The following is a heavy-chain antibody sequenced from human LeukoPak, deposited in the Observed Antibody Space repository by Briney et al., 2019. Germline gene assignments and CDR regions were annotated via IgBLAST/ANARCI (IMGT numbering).Heavy chain of an antibody. D-gene: IGHD4-17*01. CDR3: ARVTTVTPGDY. CDR2: IGTAGDT. J-gene: IGHJ4*02. Sequence: GGSLRLSCAASGFTFSSYDMHWVRHATGKGLEWVSAIGTAGDTYYPGSVKGRFTISRDNAKNSLYLQMNSLRAEDTAVYYCARVTTVTPGDYWGQGTLVTVSS. V-gene: IGHV3-13*01. CDR1: GFTFSSYD.